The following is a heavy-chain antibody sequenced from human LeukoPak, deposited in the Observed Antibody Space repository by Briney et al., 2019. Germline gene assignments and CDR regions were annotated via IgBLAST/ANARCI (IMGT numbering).Heavy chain of an antibody. D-gene: IGHD3-10*01. V-gene: IGHV6-1*01. CDR2: TYYTSRWYN. CDR3: ARERGNCSPP. CDR1: GDNVSSNTAA. J-gene: IGHJ5*02. Sequence: SQTLALTCDISGDNVSSNTAAWNWIRQSPSRGLEWLGRTYYTSRWYNDYVESVKSRITNNPDTSKNQFSLQLTSVTPEDRAVYYCARERGNCSPPWGQGTRVTVSS.